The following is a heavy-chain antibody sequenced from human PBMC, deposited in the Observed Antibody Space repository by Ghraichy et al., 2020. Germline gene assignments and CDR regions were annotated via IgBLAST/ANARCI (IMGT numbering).Heavy chain of an antibody. CDR1: GDSISSYY. CDR3: ARDIGYCSGGSCYKPFDY. CDR2: IYTSGST. J-gene: IGHJ4*02. V-gene: IGHV4-4*07. D-gene: IGHD2-15*01. Sequence: SETLSLTCTVSGDSISSYYWSWIRQPAGKGLEWIGRIYTSGSTNYNPSLKSRVTMSVDTSKNQFSLKLNSVTAADTAVYYCARDIGYCSGGSCYKPFDYWGQGTLVTVSS.